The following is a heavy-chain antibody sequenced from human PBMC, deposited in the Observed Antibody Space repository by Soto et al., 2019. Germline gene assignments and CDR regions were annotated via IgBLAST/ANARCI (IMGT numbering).Heavy chain of an antibody. D-gene: IGHD2-21*02. CDR2: IYHAGSP. J-gene: IGHJ3*01. Sequence: HLQESGPGLVKPSGTLSLTCDVSGGSISSSSWWTWVRQSPGKGLEWIGEIYHAGSPNYNPSFKSRVIILADKYKNHFSLRLTSVPAADTAIYYCALGLSFRGDFDFLGQGTTVTVSS. V-gene: IGHV4-4*02. CDR3: ALGLSFRGDFDF. CDR1: GGSISSSSW.